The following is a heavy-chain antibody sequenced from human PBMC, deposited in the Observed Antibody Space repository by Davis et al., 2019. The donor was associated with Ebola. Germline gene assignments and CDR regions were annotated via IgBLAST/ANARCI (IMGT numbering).Heavy chain of an antibody. CDR3: ARRAALYQYGLDV. J-gene: IGHJ6*02. CDR2: ITHSGST. D-gene: IGHD6-25*01. V-gene: IGHV4-34*01. Sequence: SETLSLTCGVYGGPFSGYFWTWIRQTPGKGLEWIGEITHSGSTNCNPSLKSRVTISVDTSKKHFSLKLTSVTAADTALYYCARRAALYQYGLDVWGHGATVTVSS. CDR1: GGPFSGYF.